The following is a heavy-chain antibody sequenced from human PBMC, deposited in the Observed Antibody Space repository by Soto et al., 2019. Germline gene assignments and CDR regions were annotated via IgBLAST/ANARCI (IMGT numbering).Heavy chain of an antibody. CDR1: GGSISSGGYY. V-gene: IGHV4-31*03. CDR2: IYYSGST. Sequence: PSETLSLTCTVSGGSISSGGYYWSWIRQHPGKGLEWIGYIYYSGSTYYNPSLKSRVTISVDTSKNQFSLKLSSVTAADTAVYYCARSPSLLRFLYYFDYWGQGTLVTVSS. D-gene: IGHD3-3*01. J-gene: IGHJ4*02. CDR3: ARSPSLLRFLYYFDY.